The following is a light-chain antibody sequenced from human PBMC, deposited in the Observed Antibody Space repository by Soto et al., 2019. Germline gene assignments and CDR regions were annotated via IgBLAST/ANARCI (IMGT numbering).Light chain of an antibody. CDR1: ETIGTY. CDR3: QESYSRTLFA. CDR2: AAT. J-gene: IGKJ3*01. V-gene: IGKV1-39*01. Sequence: DIQMTQSPSSLSASVGDRVTITCRASETIGTYLNWYQQKPGQAPHVLIYAATTLQTGVPSRFSGSGSGTDFTITINGLQPEDFATYFCQESYSRTLFAFGPGTTVDMK.